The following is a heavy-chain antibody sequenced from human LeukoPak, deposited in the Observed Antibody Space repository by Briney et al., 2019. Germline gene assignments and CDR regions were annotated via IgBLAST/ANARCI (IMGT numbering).Heavy chain of an antibody. Sequence: GESLKISCKGSGYSFTSYWIGWVRQMPGKGLEWIGIIYPGDSDTRYSPSFQGQVTISADKSISTAYLQWSSLKASDTAVYYCARLGTSHWNWFDPWGQGTLVTVSS. V-gene: IGHV5-51*01. J-gene: IGHJ5*02. CDR3: ARLGTSHWNWFDP. CDR1: GYSFTSYW. D-gene: IGHD2-2*01. CDR2: IYPGDSDT.